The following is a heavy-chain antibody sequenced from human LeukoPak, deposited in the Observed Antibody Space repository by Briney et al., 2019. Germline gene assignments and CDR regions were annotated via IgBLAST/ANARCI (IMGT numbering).Heavy chain of an antibody. D-gene: IGHD3-3*02. CDR2: ISGSGETT. CDR3: AKDRMFGVGPPDH. Sequence: PGGSLRLSCAASGFTFSTYAMSWVRQAPGKGLEWVSDISGSGETTNYADSVKGRFAISRDNSRNTLDLQMSSLRAEDTAIYYCAKDRMFGVGPPDHWGQGTLVTVSS. V-gene: IGHV3-23*01. CDR1: GFTFSTYA. J-gene: IGHJ4*02.